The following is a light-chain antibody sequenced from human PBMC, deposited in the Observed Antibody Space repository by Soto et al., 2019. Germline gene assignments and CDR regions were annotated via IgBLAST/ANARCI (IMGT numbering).Light chain of an antibody. CDR1: SSDVGGYNY. J-gene: IGLJ1*01. CDR2: EVS. Sequence: VLTQPPSASWSPGQSVTISCTVTSSDVGGYNYVSWYQQHPGKAPKLMIYEVSKRPSGVPDRFSGSKSGHTASLTVSGLQAEDEADYYCSSYAGSNNFEVFGTGTKVTVL. CDR3: SSYAGSNNFEV. V-gene: IGLV2-8*01.